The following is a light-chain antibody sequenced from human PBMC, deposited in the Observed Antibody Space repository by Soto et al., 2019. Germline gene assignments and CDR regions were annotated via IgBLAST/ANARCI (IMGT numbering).Light chain of an antibody. V-gene: IGKV3-15*01. CDR3: QQYNNSPRT. Sequence: EIVMTQSPATLSVSRGERATLSCRASQSVSSDLAWYHQKPGQAPRLLIYGASTRATGIPARFSGSGSGTEFTLTITSLQSEDFAVYYCQQYNNSPRTFGQGTKVEIK. CDR2: GAS. J-gene: IGKJ1*01. CDR1: QSVSSD.